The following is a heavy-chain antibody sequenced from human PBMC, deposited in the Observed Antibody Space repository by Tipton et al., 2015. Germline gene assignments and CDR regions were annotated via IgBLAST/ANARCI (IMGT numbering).Heavy chain of an antibody. V-gene: IGHV4-61*01. CDR3: ARVNCISTSCYVGAWFDP. D-gene: IGHD2-2*01. Sequence: LRLSCTVSGGSVSSVSYYWGWIRQTPGKGLEWIGYISQRDGTNYNPSLKSRVTISVDTSENQFSLKLSSVTAADTAVYYCARVNCISTSCYVGAWFDPWGQGTLVTVSS. CDR2: ISQRDGT. J-gene: IGHJ5*02. CDR1: GGSVSSVSYY.